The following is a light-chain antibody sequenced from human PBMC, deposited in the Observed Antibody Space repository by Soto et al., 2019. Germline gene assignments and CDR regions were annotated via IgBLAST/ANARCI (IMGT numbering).Light chain of an antibody. CDR1: QDISNY. CDR2: DAS. V-gene: IGKV1-33*01. J-gene: IGKJ4*01. CDR3: QQYDNLPLT. Sequence: DIQMTQSPSSLSASVGDRVTITCQASQDISNYLNWYQQKPGKAPKLLIYDASNLETGIPSRFSGSGSWTDFTSTITSLQPEAIATYYCQQYDNLPLTFGGGTKVEIK.